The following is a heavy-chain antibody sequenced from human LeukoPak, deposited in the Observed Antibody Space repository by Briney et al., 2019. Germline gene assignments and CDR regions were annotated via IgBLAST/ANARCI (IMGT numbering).Heavy chain of an antibody. CDR1: GFTFSSYD. Sequence: PWGSLRLSCAASGFTFSSYDMSRVRQAQGKGREWFSDINGSGSSTSYADSVKGRFTISRSNSKNTLYLKMHSLSDEAKAVYYCAKSVGGSGWYDGGYYMDVWGKGTTVAVSS. CDR2: INGSGSST. D-gene: IGHD6-19*01. CDR3: AKSVGGSGWYDGGYYMDV. J-gene: IGHJ6*03. V-gene: IGHV3-23*01.